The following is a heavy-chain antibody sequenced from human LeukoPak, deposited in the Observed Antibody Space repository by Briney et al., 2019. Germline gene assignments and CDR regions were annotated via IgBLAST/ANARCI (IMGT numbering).Heavy chain of an antibody. CDR2: INPNGITT. V-gene: IGHV3-74*01. D-gene: IGHD4-17*01. J-gene: IGHJ4*02. Sequence: GGSLRLSCAASGFIFRNYWMHWVRQAPGKGLVWVARINPNGITTTYTDSVKGRFTISRDNAKNTLYLQMNSLRAEDTAVYYCAKDFAGDRDYRGQGTLVTVSS. CDR3: AKDFAGDRDY. CDR1: GFIFRNYW.